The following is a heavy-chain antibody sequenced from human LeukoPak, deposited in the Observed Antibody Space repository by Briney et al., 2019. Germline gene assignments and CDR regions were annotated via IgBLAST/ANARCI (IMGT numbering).Heavy chain of an antibody. CDR3: AKERGYSYDYSEFMDY. CDR2: ISSSSSTI. Sequence: GGSLRLSCVASGFTFSSYSMNWVRQAPGKGLEWVSYISSSSSTIYYADSVKGRFTISRDNAKNSLYLQMNSLRAEDTAVYYCAKERGYSYDYSEFMDYWGQGTLVTVSS. V-gene: IGHV3-48*01. CDR1: GFTFSSYS. J-gene: IGHJ4*02. D-gene: IGHD5-18*01.